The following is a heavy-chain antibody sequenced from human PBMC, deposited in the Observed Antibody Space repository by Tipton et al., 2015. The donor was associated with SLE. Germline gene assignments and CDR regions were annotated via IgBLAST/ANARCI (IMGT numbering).Heavy chain of an antibody. CDR1: GYRFTSYW. J-gene: IGHJ4*02. CDR3: ASVSEYSSSPGDY. Sequence: QSGPEVKKPGESLKISCKGSGYRFTSYWIAWVRQMPGKGLEWMGIIYPGDYDTRYSPSFQGQVSISVDNSISTAYLQWSSLTASDTAMYYCASVSEYSSSPGDYWGQGTLVTVSS. V-gene: IGHV5-51*01. D-gene: IGHD6-6*01. CDR2: IYPGDYDT.